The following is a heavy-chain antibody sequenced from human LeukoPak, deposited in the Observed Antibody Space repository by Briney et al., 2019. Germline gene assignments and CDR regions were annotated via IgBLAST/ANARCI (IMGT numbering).Heavy chain of an antibody. CDR2: IYYSGTT. V-gene: IGHV4-59*08. CDR1: GGSISTYY. D-gene: IGHD5-24*01. J-gene: IGHJ4*02. CDR3: ARGPNYPSPSPFDY. Sequence: SETLSLTCTVSGGSISTYYWSWIRQPPGKGLEWIGYIYYSGTTNYNPSLKSRVTISVDTSKNQFSLKLSSVTAADTAVYYCARGPNYPSPSPFDYWGQGTLVTVSS.